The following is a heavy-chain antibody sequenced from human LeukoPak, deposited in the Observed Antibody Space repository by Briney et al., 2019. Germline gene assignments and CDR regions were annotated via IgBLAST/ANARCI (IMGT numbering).Heavy chain of an antibody. CDR2: INGDASNT. D-gene: IGHD1-26*01. CDR3: ARDKARVGGSYFGY. CDR1: GLTFNSYW. Sequence: PGGSLRLSCAASGLTFNSYWMHWVRQVAGKGLVWVARINGDASNTTYADSVKGRFTISRDNAKNSLYLQMNSLRAEDTAVYYCARDKARVGGSYFGYWGQGTLVTVSS. V-gene: IGHV3-74*03. J-gene: IGHJ4*02.